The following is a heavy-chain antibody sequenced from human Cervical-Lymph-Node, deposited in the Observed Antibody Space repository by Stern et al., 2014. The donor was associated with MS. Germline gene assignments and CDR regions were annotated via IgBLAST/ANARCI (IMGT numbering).Heavy chain of an antibody. CDR1: GGSLSGFY. J-gene: IGHJ4*02. CDR3: AREEIEPLFYLEY. CDR2: TYTGGPP. Sequence: VQLVESGPGLVKPSETLSLTCTVSGGSLSGFYWHWVRQPPGKGLEWIGPTYTGGPPNTTPPLKSGFTISEDRSKNQFSLKFTFVTATDTAVYFCAREEIEPLFYLEYWGQGILVTVSS. V-gene: IGHV4-4*08. D-gene: IGHD3-22*01.